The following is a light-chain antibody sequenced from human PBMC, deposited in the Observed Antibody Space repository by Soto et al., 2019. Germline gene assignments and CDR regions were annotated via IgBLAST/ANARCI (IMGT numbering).Light chain of an antibody. J-gene: IGKJ4*01. CDR3: QQYNKWPLT. CDR2: GAS. CDR1: QSVSSN. Sequence: EIVMTQSPGTLSVSPGERATLSCRASQSVSSNLAWYQQKPGQAPRLLNYGASTRATGIPARFSGSGSGTEFTLTISSLQSEDFAVYYCQQYNKWPLTFGGGTKVEIK. V-gene: IGKV3D-15*01.